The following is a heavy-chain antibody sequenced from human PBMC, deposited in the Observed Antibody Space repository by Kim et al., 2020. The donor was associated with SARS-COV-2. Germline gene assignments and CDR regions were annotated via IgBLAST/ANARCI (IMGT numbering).Heavy chain of an antibody. CDR3: AKDYIAAFDY. D-gene: IGHD6-13*01. CDR2: ISYDGSNK. Sequence: GGSLRLSCAASGFTFSSYGMHWVRQAPGKGLEWVAVISYDGSNKYYGDSVKGRFTISRDNSKNTLYLQMNSLRAEDTAVYYCAKDYIAAFDYWGQGTLVTVSS. V-gene: IGHV3-30*18. CDR1: GFTFSSYG. J-gene: IGHJ4*02.